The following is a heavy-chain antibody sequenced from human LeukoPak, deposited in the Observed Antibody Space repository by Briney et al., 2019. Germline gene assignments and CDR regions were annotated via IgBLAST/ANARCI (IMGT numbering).Heavy chain of an antibody. D-gene: IGHD3-22*01. CDR1: GGSISSYY. Sequence: SETLSLTCTVSGGSISSYYWSWIRQPAGKGLEWIGRIYTSGSTNYNPSLKSQVTMSVDTSKNQFSLKLSSVTAADTAVYYCARDDVKYYYDSSGYWNWFDPWGQGTLVTVSS. J-gene: IGHJ5*02. CDR2: IYTSGST. V-gene: IGHV4-4*07. CDR3: ARDDVKYYYDSSGYWNWFDP.